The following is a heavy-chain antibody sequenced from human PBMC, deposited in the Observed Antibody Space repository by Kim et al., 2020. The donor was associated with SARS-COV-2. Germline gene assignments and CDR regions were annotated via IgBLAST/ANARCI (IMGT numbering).Heavy chain of an antibody. CDR2: IHNNDRT. J-gene: IGHJ4*02. CDR1: GFAVSTEY. CDR3: AKVDY. V-gene: IGHV3-53*01. Sequence: GGSLRLSCAASGFAVSTEYMMWVRQAPGKGLEWVSTIHNNDRTHYADSVRGRFTISRDNSRNTLYLQMNSLRVEDTAVYYCAKVDYWGQGTLVTVSS.